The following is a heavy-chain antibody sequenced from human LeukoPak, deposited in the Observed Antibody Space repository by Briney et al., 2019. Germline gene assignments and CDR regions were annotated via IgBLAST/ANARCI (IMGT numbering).Heavy chain of an antibody. D-gene: IGHD3-22*01. CDR2: ISWNSGSI. CDR3: ALVITRVY. Sequence: PGGSLRLSCAASGFTFDDYAMHWVRQAPGKGLEWVSGISWNSGSIGYADSVKGRFTISRDNAKNSLYLQMNSLRAEDTAVYYCALVITRVYWGQGTLVTVSS. CDR1: GFTFDDYA. V-gene: IGHV3-9*01. J-gene: IGHJ4*02.